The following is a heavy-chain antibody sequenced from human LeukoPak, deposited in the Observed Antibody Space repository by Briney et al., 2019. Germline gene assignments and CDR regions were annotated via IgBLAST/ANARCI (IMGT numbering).Heavy chain of an antibody. CDR1: GGSISSYY. D-gene: IGHD2-8*02. CDR3: ANTGRADAFVI. Sequence: SETLSLTCTVSGGSISSYYWSWIRQPPGKGLEWIGYIYYSGSTNYNPSLKSRVTISVDTSKNQFSLKLSSVTAADTAVYYCANTGRADAFVIWGQGTMVTVSS. CDR2: IYYSGST. V-gene: IGHV4-59*08. J-gene: IGHJ3*02.